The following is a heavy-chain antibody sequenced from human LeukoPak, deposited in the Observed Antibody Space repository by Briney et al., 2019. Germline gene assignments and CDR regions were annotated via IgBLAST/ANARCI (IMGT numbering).Heavy chain of an antibody. D-gene: IGHD3-22*01. V-gene: IGHV4-30-4*01. CDR3: ARTDSSGYYGAY. CDR2: IYYSGST. Sequence: SETLSLTCTVSGGSISSGDYYWSWIRQPPGKGLEWIGYIYYSGSTYYNPSLKSRVTISVDTSNNLFSLKLSSVTAADTAVYYCARTDSSGYYGAYWGQGTLVTISS. J-gene: IGHJ4*02. CDR1: GGSISSGDYY.